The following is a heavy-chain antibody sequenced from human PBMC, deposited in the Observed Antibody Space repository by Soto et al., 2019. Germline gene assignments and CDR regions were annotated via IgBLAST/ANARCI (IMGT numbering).Heavy chain of an antibody. J-gene: IGHJ4*02. CDR3: ARGLIVMLAGIEELINSHFDS. D-gene: IGHD2-21*02. Sequence: SETLSLSCTVSDASINSGGYYWSWIRQHPGKGLEWIGFIYYSGTTYYNPSLKSRVTTSVDTSKNQFSLRLSSVTAADTAVYYCARGLIVMLAGIEELINSHFDSWGQGTLVTVSS. V-gene: IGHV4-31*03. CDR2: IYYSGTT. CDR1: DASINSGGYY.